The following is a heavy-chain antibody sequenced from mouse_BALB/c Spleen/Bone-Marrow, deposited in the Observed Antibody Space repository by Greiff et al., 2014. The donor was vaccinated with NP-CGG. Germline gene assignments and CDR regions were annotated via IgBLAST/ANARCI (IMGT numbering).Heavy chain of an antibody. CDR1: GFTFSSFG. Sequence: EVQRVESGGGLVQPGGSRKLSCAASGFTFSSFGIHWVRQAPEKGLEWVAYISSDSSTIYYADTVKGRFTISRDNPKNTLFLQMTSLRSEDTAVYYCARSNYVGYYAMDYWGQGTSVTVSS. J-gene: IGHJ4*01. D-gene: IGHD1-1*01. CDR2: ISSDSSTI. V-gene: IGHV5-17*02. CDR3: ARSNYVGYYAMDY.